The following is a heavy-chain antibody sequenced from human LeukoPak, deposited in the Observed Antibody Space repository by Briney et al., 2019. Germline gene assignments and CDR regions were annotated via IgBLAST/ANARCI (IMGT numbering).Heavy chain of an antibody. CDR3: ARVRGRSAVAGRRGYYFDY. Sequence: SETLSLTCAVYGGSFSGYYWSWIRHPPGKGLEWIGEINHSGSTNYNPSLKSRVTISVDTSKNQFSLKLSSVTAADTAVYYCARVRGRSAVAGRRGYYFDYWGQGTLVTVSS. CDR1: GGSFSGYY. V-gene: IGHV4-34*01. D-gene: IGHD6-19*01. CDR2: INHSGST. J-gene: IGHJ4*02.